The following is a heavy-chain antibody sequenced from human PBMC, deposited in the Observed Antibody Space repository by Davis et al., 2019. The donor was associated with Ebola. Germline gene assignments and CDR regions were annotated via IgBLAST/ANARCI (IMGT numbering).Heavy chain of an antibody. V-gene: IGHV1-2*06. CDR2: INPNSGGT. CDR3: AREGVTMVRDTFDY. Sequence: ASVKVSCKTSGYTFNSHYIHWVRQAPGQGLEWMGRINPNSGGTNYAQKFQGRVTMTRDTSISTAYMELSRLRSDDTAVYYCAREGVTMVRDTFDYWGQGTLVTVSS. CDR1: GYTFNSHY. D-gene: IGHD3-10*01. J-gene: IGHJ4*02.